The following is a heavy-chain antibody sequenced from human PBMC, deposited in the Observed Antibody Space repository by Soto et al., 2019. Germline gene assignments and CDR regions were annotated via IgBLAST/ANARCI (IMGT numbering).Heavy chain of an antibody. CDR3: ARVADTAMVRGYYFDY. CDR1: GGSISSYY. D-gene: IGHD5-18*01. CDR2: IYYSGST. J-gene: IGHJ4*02. Sequence: QVQLQESGPGLVKPSETLSLTCTVSGGSISSYYWSWIRQPPGKGLEWIGYIYYSGSTNYNPSLTSRVTISVDTSKNQFSLKLSSVTAADTAVYYCARVADTAMVRGYYFDYWGQGTLVTVSS. V-gene: IGHV4-59*01.